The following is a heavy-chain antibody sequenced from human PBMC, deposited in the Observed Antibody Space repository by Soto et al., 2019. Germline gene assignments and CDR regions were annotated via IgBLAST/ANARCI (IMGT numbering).Heavy chain of an antibody. D-gene: IGHD6-19*01. Sequence: EVQLVESGGGLIQPGGSLRLSCAASGFTVSSNYMSWVRQAPGKGLEWVSVIYSGGSTYYADSVKGRFTISRDNSKNTLYLQMNSLSAEDKAVDYCASPKRYSSGWYDYYYGMDVWGHGTTVTVS. CDR3: ASPKRYSSGWYDYYYGMDV. CDR2: IYSGGST. CDR1: GFTVSSNY. V-gene: IGHV3-53*01. J-gene: IGHJ6*02.